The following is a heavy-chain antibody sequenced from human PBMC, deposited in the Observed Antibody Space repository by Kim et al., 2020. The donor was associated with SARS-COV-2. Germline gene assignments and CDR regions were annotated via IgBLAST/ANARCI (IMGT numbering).Heavy chain of an antibody. CDR2: INHSGST. D-gene: IGHD6-13*01. CDR3: ASRYSSSWPVYYYYGMHV. V-gene: IGHV4-34*01. J-gene: IGHJ6*02. Sequence: SETLSLTCAVYGGSFSGYYWSWIRQPPGKGLEWIGEINHSGSTNYNPSLKSRVTISVDTSKNQFSLKLSSVTAADTAVYYCASRYSSSWPVYYYYGMHVWGQGTTVTVSS. CDR1: GGSFSGYY.